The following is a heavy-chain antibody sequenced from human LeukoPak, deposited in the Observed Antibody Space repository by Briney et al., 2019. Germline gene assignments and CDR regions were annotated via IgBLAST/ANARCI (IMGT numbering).Heavy chain of an antibody. CDR1: GFTFSSYS. J-gene: IGHJ4*02. D-gene: IGHD3-10*01. Sequence: PGGSLRLSCAASGFTFSSYSMNWVRQAPGKGLEWVSSISSSSSYIYYADSVKGRFTISRDNAKNSLYLQMNSLRAEDTAVYYCARDGFTMVRGVIVYWGQGTLVTVSS. CDR3: ARDGFTMVRGVIVY. CDR2: ISSSSSYI. V-gene: IGHV3-21*01.